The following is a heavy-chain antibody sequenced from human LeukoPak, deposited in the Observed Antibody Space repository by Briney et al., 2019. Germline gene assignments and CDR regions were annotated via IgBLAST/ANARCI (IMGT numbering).Heavy chain of an antibody. CDR1: GFTFSTFA. Sequence: GGSLRLSCAASGFTFSTFAMIWVRQPPGKGLEWVSSISSSSSYIYYGDSVKGRFTISRDNAKNSLYLQMNSLRVEDTAVYYCANGPHYNILTGFYKVRSHLDYWGQGTLVTVSS. V-gene: IGHV3-21*01. D-gene: IGHD3-9*01. CDR3: ANGPHYNILTGFYKVRSHLDY. J-gene: IGHJ4*02. CDR2: ISSSSSYI.